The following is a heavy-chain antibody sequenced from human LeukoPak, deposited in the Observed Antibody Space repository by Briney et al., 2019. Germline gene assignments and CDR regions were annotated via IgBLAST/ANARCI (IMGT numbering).Heavy chain of an antibody. Sequence: AGGSLRLSCTASGFTFGDYAMSWVRQAPGKGLEWVGFIRSKAYGGTTEYAASVKGRFTISRDDSKSIAYLQMNSLKTEDTAVYYCTRDLSNGYGSGSYYLYYYYYYMDVWGKGTTVTISS. CDR1: GFTFGDYA. D-gene: IGHD3-10*01. V-gene: IGHV3-49*04. CDR3: TRDLSNGYGSGSYYLYYYYYYMDV. CDR2: IRSKAYGGTT. J-gene: IGHJ6*03.